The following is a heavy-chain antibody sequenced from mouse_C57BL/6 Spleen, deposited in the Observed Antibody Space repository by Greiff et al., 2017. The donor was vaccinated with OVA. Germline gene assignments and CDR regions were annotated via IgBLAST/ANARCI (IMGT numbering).Heavy chain of an antibody. CDR3: ARGNYGSSYGAY. V-gene: IGHV1-52*01. J-gene: IGHJ3*01. CDR2: IDPSDSET. Sequence: QVQLQQPGAELVRPGSSVKLSCKASGYTFTSYWMHWVKQRPIQGLEWIGNIDPSDSETHYNQKFKDKATLTVDKSSSTAYMQLSSLTSEDSAVYYCARGNYGSSYGAYWGQGTLVTVSA. D-gene: IGHD1-1*01. CDR1: GYTFTSYW.